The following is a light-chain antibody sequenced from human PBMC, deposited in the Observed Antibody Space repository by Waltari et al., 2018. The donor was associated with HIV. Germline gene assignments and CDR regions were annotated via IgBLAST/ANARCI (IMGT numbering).Light chain of an antibody. J-gene: IGLJ1*01. CDR1: SSDVGGDNS. Sequence: ALTQPPSASGLPGQAINIPGAGASSDVGGDNSVFRYQLHPGKAPKLMIYAVSNRPSGVSNRFSGSKSDNTASLTISGLQAEDEADYYCSSYTSTSTVYVFGTGTEVTVL. CDR3: SSYTSTSTVYV. CDR2: AVS. V-gene: IGLV2-14*03.